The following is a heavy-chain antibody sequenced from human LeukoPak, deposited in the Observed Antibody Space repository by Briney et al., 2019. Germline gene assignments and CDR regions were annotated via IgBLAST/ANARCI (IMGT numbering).Heavy chain of an antibody. D-gene: IGHD4-11*01. Sequence: GASVKVSSKASRDTFTGYYMPGVRQAPGHGLEWMGRINPNSGGTNSTQKFQGRVTMTRDTSLRTPYIEMSRLRSEDTAVSSFAKTGATVTKEQNCDYCGEGTLVTVSS. J-gene: IGHJ4*02. CDR1: RDTFTGYY. CDR2: INPNSGGT. CDR3: AKTGATVTKEQNCDY. V-gene: IGHV1-2*06.